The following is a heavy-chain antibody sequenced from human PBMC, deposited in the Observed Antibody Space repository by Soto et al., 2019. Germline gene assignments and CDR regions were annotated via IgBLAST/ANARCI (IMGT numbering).Heavy chain of an antibody. D-gene: IGHD3-10*01. V-gene: IGHV4-39*07. CDR2: IYYSGST. Sequence: SETLSLTCTVSGGSISSSSYYWGWIRQPPGKGLEWIGSIYYSGSTNYNPSLKSRVTISVDKSKNQFSLKLSSVTAADTAVYYCARVKASGVNFDYWGQGTLVTVSS. J-gene: IGHJ4*02. CDR3: ARVKASGVNFDY. CDR1: GGSISSSSYY.